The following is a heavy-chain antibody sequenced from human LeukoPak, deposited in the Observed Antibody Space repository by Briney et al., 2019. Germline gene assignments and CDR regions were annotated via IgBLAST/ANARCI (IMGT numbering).Heavy chain of an antibody. J-gene: IGHJ3*01. CDR2: INPNSGGT. CDR3: ARGSDFDF. CDR1: GYTFTGYF. D-gene: IGHD3-3*01. V-gene: IGHV1-2*02. Sequence: GASVKVPCKASGYTFTGYFIHWVRQSPGQGLEWMGWINPNSGGTNFAQKFHGRVAMTRDTSISTAYMELSRLTSDDTALYYCARGSDFDFWGQGTMVTVSS.